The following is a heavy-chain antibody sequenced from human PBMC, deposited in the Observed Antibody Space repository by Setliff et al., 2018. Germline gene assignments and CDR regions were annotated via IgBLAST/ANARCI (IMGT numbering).Heavy chain of an antibody. CDR1: GFTFSSHW. Sequence: PGGSLRLSCVGSGFTFSSHWLDWVRQAPGKGLEWVANINQYGTGKYYVDSVKGRFSVSRDNAKNSLYLQVNSLRVEDTGVYYCSTELGEWGQGTPVTVS. V-gene: IGHV3-7*01. CDR3: STELGE. J-gene: IGHJ4*02. CDR2: INQYGTGK. D-gene: IGHD3-16*01.